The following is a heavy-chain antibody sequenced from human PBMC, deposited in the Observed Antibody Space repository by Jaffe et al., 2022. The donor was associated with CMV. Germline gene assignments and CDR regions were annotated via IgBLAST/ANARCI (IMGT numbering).Heavy chain of an antibody. D-gene: IGHD3-9*01. V-gene: IGHV3-15*01. J-gene: IGHJ6*03. Sequence: EVQLVESGGGLVKPGGSLRLSCAASGFTFNNAWMSWVRQAPGKGLEWVGRIKSKTDGGTIDYAAPVKGRFTISRDDSKNTLYLQMNSLKTEDTAVYFCTTELGGLRYFDWLLPSMDVWGKGTTVTVSS. CDR1: GFTFNNAW. CDR3: TTELGGLRYFDWLLPSMDV. CDR2: IKSKTDGGTI.